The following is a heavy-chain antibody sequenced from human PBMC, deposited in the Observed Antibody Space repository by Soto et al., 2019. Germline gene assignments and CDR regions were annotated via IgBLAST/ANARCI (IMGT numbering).Heavy chain of an antibody. J-gene: IGHJ4*02. CDR1: GVTFSSYA. Sequence: SVKVSCKASGVTFSSYAISWVRQAPGQGLEWMGGVVPIVGTPNYAQKFQGRVTITADESTSTVYMELSSLISEDTAVYFCARGYSSSSDPFDYWGQGTLVTVSS. D-gene: IGHD6-6*01. CDR2: VVPIVGTP. V-gene: IGHV1-69*13. CDR3: ARGYSSSSDPFDY.